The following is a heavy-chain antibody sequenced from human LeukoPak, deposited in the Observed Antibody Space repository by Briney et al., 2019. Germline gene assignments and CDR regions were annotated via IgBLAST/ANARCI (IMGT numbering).Heavy chain of an antibody. Sequence: PGGSLRLSCAASGFTFSSYWVHWVRQAPGKGLVWVSGMNSDGSRTSYADSVKGRFTISRDNAKNTLYLQMNSLRAEDTAVYYCARGGFPVHYYYMDVWGKGTTVTISS. V-gene: IGHV3-74*01. CDR3: ARGGFPVHYYYMDV. CDR1: GFTFSSYW. J-gene: IGHJ6*03. CDR2: MNSDGSRT. D-gene: IGHD5-12*01.